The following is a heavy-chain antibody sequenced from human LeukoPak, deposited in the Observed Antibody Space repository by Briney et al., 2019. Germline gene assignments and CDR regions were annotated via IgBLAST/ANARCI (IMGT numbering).Heavy chain of an antibody. J-gene: IGHJ6*04. V-gene: IGHV1-8*03. CDR3: ARAVKYYDFWSSDV. D-gene: IGHD3-3*01. CDR1: GYTFTSYD. CDR2: MNPNSGNT. Sequence: ASVKVSCKASGYTFTSYDINWVRQATGQGLEWMGWMNPNSGNTGYAQKFQGRVTITWNTSISTAYMELSSLRSEDTAVYYCARAVKYYDFWSSDVWGKGTTVTVSS.